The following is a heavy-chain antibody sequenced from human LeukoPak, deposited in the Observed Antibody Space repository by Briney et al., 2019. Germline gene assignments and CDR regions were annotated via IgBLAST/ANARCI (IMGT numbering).Heavy chain of an antibody. D-gene: IGHD6-19*01. CDR3: ARALTTIAVTCSAFDI. Sequence: PSETLSLTCTVSGGSISSGGYYWSWIRQQPGEGLEWIGYIYYSGSTYYNPSLKSRITISVDTSKNQFSLKMSSVTAADTAVYYCARALTTIAVTCSAFDIWGQGTMVTVSS. CDR1: GGSISSGGYY. CDR2: IYYSGST. V-gene: IGHV4-31*03. J-gene: IGHJ3*02.